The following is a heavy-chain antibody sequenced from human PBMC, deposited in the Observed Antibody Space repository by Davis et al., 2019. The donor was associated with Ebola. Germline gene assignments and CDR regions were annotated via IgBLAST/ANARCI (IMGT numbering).Heavy chain of an antibody. Sequence: ESLKISCAASGFTFSSYSMNWVRQAPGKGLEWIGSIYYSGSTYYNPSLKSRVTISVDTSKNQFSLKLSSVTAADTAVYYCARSGYYYDSSGYYETWGQGTLVTVSS. CDR1: GFTFSSYS. CDR2: IYYSGST. D-gene: IGHD3-22*01. V-gene: IGHV4-39*07. CDR3: ARSGYYYDSSGYYET. J-gene: IGHJ4*02.